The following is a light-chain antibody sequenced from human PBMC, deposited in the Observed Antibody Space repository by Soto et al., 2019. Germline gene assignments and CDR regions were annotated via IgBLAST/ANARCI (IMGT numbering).Light chain of an antibody. V-gene: IGLV2-11*01. J-gene: IGLJ1*01. CDR2: DVA. CDR1: GNDVGAYNY. Sequence: QFALTQPRSVSGSPGQSVTISCTGTGNDVGAYNYVSWYQQHPGRPPKLMIYDVAGWPPGVPDRFSGSKSGNTASLTISGLQAEDEADYFCCSYAGGYTYLFGTGTKVTVL. CDR3: CSYAGGYTYL.